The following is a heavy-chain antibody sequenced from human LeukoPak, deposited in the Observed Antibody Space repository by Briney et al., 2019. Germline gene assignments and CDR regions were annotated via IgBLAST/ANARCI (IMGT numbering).Heavy chain of an antibody. Sequence: SQTLSLTCGISGDRFSSNNAAWNWIRQSPSRGLEWLGRTYYRSKWTYDYGLSVRGRIVINPDTSKNQFSLHLNSVTPEDTAVYYCVRQSSTDFYYYGLDVWGQGTTVAVSS. V-gene: IGHV6-1*01. CDR3: VRQSSTDFYYYGLDV. J-gene: IGHJ6*02. CDR1: GDRFSSNNAA. CDR2: TYYRSKWTY. D-gene: IGHD1-1*01.